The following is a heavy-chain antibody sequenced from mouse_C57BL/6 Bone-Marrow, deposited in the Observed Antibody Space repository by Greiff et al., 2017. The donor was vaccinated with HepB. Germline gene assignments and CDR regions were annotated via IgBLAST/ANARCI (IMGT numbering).Heavy chain of an antibody. CDR2: ISYDGSN. Sequence: EVQLVESGPGLVKPSQSLSLTCSVTGYSITSGYYWNWIRQFPGNKLEWMGYISYDGSNNYNPSLKNRISITRDTSKNQFFLKLNSVTTEDTATCYCAITTVVATDYWGQGTSVTGSS. CDR3: AITTVVATDY. D-gene: IGHD1-1*01. CDR1: GYSITSGYY. V-gene: IGHV3-6*01. J-gene: IGHJ4*01.